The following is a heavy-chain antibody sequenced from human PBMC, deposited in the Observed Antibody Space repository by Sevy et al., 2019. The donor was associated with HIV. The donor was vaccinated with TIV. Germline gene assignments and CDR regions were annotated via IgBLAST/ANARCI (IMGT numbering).Heavy chain of an antibody. CDR1: GGSISSYY. J-gene: IGHJ6*02. V-gene: IGHV4-4*07. D-gene: IGHD6-19*01. CDR3: ARGPYSSGLYYYYGMDV. CDR2: IYTSGST. Sequence: SETLSLTCTVSGGSISSYYWSWIRQPAGKGLEWIGRIYTSGSTNYNPSLKSRVTMSVDTSKNQFSLKLSSVTAAETAVYYCARGPYSSGLYYYYGMDVWGQGTTVTVSS.